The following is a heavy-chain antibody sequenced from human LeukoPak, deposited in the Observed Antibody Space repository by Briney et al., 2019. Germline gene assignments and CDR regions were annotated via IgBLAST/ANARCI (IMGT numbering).Heavy chain of an antibody. D-gene: IGHD1-1*01. CDR1: GGTFSSYA. CDR3: AKGAYDITGNYYFDH. V-gene: IGHV1-3*01. CDR2: INAGSGST. Sequence: ASVKVSCKASGGTFSSYAISWVRQAPGQSLEWMGWINAGSGSTKYSEKFQGRVTFTRDTSADTAYMELSSLTSEDTAVFYCAKGAYDITGNYYFDHWGRGTLVIVSS. J-gene: IGHJ4*02.